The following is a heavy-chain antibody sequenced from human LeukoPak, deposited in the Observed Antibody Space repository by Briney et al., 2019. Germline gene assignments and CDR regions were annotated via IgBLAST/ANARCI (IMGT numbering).Heavy chain of an antibody. J-gene: IGHJ5*02. D-gene: IGHD3-10*01. CDR1: GYTITSYA. CDR3: VRGPVLLWFGESPAFDP. V-gene: IGHV1-3*01. Sequence: GASVKVSCKASGYTITSYAMHWVRQAPGQRLEWMGWINAGNGNTKYSQKSQGRVTITRDTSASTAYMELSSLRSEDTAVYYCVRGPVLLWFGESPAFDPWGQGTLVTVSS. CDR2: INAGNGNT.